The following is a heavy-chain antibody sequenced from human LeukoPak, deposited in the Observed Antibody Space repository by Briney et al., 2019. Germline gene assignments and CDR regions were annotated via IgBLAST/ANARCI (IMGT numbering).Heavy chain of an antibody. J-gene: IGHJ4*02. CDR1: GFTVSSNY. Sequence: PGGSLRLSCAASGFTVSSNYMSWVRQAPGKGLEWVPLIYSGGSTYYADSVKGRFTIFRDSSKNTLYLQMNNLRAEDTAVYYCAARIWSAYYTFDCWGQGTLVTVSS. CDR3: AARIWSAYYTFDC. D-gene: IGHD3-3*01. CDR2: IYSGGST. V-gene: IGHV3-66*01.